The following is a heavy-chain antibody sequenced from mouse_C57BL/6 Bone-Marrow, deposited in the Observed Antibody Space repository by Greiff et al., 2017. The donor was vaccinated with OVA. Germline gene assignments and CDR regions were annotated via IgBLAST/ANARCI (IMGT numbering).Heavy chain of an antibody. Sequence: QVHVKQSGAELAKPGASVKLSCKASGYTFTSYWMHWVKQRPGQGLEWIGYINPSSGYTKYNQKFKDKATLTADKSSSTAYMQLSSLTYEDSAVYYCARERRLLGFDYWGQGTTLTVSS. D-gene: IGHD3-2*02. CDR2: INPSSGYT. J-gene: IGHJ2*01. CDR1: GYTFTSYW. CDR3: ARERRLLGFDY. V-gene: IGHV1-7*01.